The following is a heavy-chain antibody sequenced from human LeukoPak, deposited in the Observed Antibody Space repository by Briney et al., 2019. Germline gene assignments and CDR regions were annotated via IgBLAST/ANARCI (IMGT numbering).Heavy chain of an antibody. J-gene: IGHJ4*02. Sequence: PGGSLRLSCAASGFTVSSNYMSWVRQAPGKGLEWVANIKQDGSEKYYVDSAKGRFTISRDNAKNSLYLQMNSLRAEDTAVYYCAIRSGWIDYWGQGTLVTVSS. CDR1: GFTVSSNY. CDR3: AIRSGWIDY. CDR2: IKQDGSEK. D-gene: IGHD6-19*01. V-gene: IGHV3-7*01.